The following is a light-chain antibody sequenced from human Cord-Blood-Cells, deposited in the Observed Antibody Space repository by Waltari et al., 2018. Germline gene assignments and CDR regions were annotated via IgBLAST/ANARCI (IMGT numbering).Light chain of an antibody. CDR3: QQYNNWPRT. CDR2: GAS. CDR1: QSVSSN. V-gene: IGKV3-15*01. Sequence: EIVMTQSPATLSVSPGERATLSCRASQSVSSNLAWYQQKPGQAPRLLIYGASTRATGIPARVSGSGSGTEFTLTISSLQSEYFAVYYCQQYNNWPRTFGQGTKVEIK. J-gene: IGKJ1*01.